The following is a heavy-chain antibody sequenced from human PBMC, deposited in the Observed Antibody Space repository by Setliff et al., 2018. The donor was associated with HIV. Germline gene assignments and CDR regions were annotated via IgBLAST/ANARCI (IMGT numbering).Heavy chain of an antibody. V-gene: IGHV4-38-2*01. J-gene: IGHJ4*02. Sequence: SETLSLTCAVPGYSISSGYYWGWIRQPPGKGLEWIGTIYHSGSTYYNPSLKSRVTISVDTSKNQFSLKLSSVTAADTAVYYCARRWSYYYDLFDYWGQGTLVTVSS. D-gene: IGHD3-22*01. CDR2: IYHSGST. CDR1: GYSISSGYY. CDR3: ARRWSYYYDLFDY.